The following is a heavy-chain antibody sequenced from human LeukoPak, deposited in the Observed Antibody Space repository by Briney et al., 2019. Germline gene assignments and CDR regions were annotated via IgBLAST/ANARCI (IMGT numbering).Heavy chain of an antibody. D-gene: IGHD2-2*01. CDR3: ARDRCSSTSCHGDYYYGMDV. CDR2: ISYDGSNK. Sequence: GGSLRLSCAASGFTFRSYAMHWVRQAPGKGLEWVAVISYDGSNKYYADSVKGRFTISRDNSKNTLYLQMNSLRAEDTAVYYCARDRCSSTSCHGDYYYGMDVWGQGTTATVSS. V-gene: IGHV3-30*04. J-gene: IGHJ6*02. CDR1: GFTFRSYA.